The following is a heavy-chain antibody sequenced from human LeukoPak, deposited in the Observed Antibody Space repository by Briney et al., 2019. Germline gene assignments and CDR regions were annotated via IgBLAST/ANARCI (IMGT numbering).Heavy chain of an antibody. CDR1: GVSISPYY. CDR3: VRKAANSGAFDV. CDR2: IFHNGNT. J-gene: IGHJ3*01. D-gene: IGHD6-25*01. Sequence: SETLSLTCTVSGVSISPYYWSWIRQPPGKGLEWIGYIFHNGNTNYNPSLKSRVTILVDRSKNQFSLKLSSVTAADTAVYYCVRKAANSGAFDVWALGTMVTVSS. V-gene: IGHV4-4*09.